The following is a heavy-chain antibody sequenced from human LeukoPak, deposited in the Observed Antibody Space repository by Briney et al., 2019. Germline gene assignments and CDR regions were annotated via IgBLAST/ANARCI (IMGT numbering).Heavy chain of an antibody. Sequence: GGSLRLSCAASGFTFSSYAMSWVRQAPGKGLEWVSAISGSGGSTYYADSVKGRFTISRDNSKNTLYLQMNSLRAEDTAVYYCVKCFFPGIAAAGTDYFDYWGQGTLVTVSS. V-gene: IGHV3-23*01. D-gene: IGHD6-13*01. CDR3: VKCFFPGIAAAGTDYFDY. CDR2: ISGSGGST. CDR1: GFTFSSYA. J-gene: IGHJ4*02.